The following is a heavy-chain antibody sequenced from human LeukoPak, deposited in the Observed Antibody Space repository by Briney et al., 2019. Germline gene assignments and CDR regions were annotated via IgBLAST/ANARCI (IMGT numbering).Heavy chain of an antibody. J-gene: IGHJ4*02. D-gene: IGHD6-19*01. CDR3: ARATVAGMSGSDY. V-gene: IGHV3-30-3*01. CDR1: GXTFSSYA. CDR2: ISYDGSNK. Sequence: GGSLRLSCAASGXTFSSYAVHWVRQAPGKGLEWVAVISYDGSNKYYADSVKGRFTISRDNSKNTLYLQMNSLRGEDTAVYYCARATVAGMSGSDYRGQGTLVTVSS.